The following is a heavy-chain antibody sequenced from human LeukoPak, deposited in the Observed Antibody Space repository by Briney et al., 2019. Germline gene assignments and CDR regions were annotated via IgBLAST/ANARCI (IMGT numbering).Heavy chain of an antibody. CDR2: ISSDSTHT. V-gene: IGHV3-21*01. CDR3: ARDLGGYCNTPGCYRSSKFYFDN. J-gene: IGHJ4*02. D-gene: IGHD2-2*01. CDR1: GFSFSPSFSPYS. Sequence: PGGSLRLSCATSGFSFSPSFSPYSMNWVRQAPGKGLEWVSSISSDSTHTHYADSVKGRFTISRDNAKNSLYLQMDSLRAEDTAVYFCARDLGGYCNTPGCYRSSKFYFDNWGQGTPVTVSS.